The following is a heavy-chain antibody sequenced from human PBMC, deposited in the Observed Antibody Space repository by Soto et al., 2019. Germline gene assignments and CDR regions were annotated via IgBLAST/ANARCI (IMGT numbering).Heavy chain of an antibody. CDR1: RVSVSTGSYY. J-gene: IGHJ3*02. CDR2: ISNSGNA. CDR3: ARSGPGDYEAVEI. D-gene: IGHD4-17*01. Sequence: PSETLSLTCTVSRVSVSTGSYYWSWIRQPPGKGLEWIGYISNSGNANHNPSLKSRVTISVDTSKNQFSLKVSSMTAADTALYYCARSGPGDYEAVEIWGQGTMVTVSS. V-gene: IGHV4-61*01.